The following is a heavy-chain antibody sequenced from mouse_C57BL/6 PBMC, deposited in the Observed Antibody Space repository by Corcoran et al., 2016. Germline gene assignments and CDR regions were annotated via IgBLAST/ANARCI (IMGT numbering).Heavy chain of an antibody. CDR2: INNYSGVP. CDR3: ARLDYGRRNCDY. Sequence: QIQLVQSGPELKKPGETVKISCKASGYTFTTYGMSWVKPAPGKGLKWMGWINNYSGVPTYADDFKVRFAFSLETSASTAYLQINNLKNEDTATYFCARLDYGRRNCDYWGQGTTLTVSS. J-gene: IGHJ2*01. CDR1: GYTFTTYG. D-gene: IGHD1-1*01. V-gene: IGHV9-3*01.